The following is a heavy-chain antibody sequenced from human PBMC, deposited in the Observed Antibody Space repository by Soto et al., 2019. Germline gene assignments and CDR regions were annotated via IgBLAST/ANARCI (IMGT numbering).Heavy chain of an antibody. D-gene: IGHD1-26*01. CDR3: ARAEGARNHDFDS. CDR1: GFSFSSYA. CDR2: ISYDGSNK. Sequence: QVQLVESGGGVVQPGRSLRLSCAESGFSFSSYAMHWVRQAPGKGLEWVAVISYDGSNKYYADSVKGRFTISRDNSNNSLYLQMTSLRADDTAVYYCARAEGARNHDFDSWGQGTLVTVSS. J-gene: IGHJ4*02. V-gene: IGHV3-30-3*01.